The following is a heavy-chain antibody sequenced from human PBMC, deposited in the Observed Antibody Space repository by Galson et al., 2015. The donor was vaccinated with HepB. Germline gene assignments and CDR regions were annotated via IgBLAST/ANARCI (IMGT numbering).Heavy chain of an antibody. CDR3: ARLSTTGPADY. V-gene: IGHV4-39*01. D-gene: IGHD4-17*01. Sequence: LSLTCTVSGGSISSSSYYWGWIRQPPGKGLEWIGSIYYSGSTYYNPSLKSRVTISVDTSKNQSSLKLSSVTAADTAVYYCARLSTTGPADYWGQGTLVTVSS. J-gene: IGHJ4*02. CDR2: IYYSGST. CDR1: GGSISSSSYY.